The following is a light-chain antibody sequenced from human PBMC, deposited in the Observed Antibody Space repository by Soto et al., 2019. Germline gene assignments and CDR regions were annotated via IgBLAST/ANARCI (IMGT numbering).Light chain of an antibody. CDR3: QHYNSYSEA. CDR1: QTISSW. J-gene: IGKJ1*01. CDR2: KAS. V-gene: IGKV1-5*03. Sequence: IQMTQSTSTLSGSVGDRVTIACRASQTISSWLAWYQQKPGKAPKLLIYKASTLKSGVPSRFSGSGSGTEFTLTISSLQPDDFATYYCQHYNSYSEAFGQGTQVDIK.